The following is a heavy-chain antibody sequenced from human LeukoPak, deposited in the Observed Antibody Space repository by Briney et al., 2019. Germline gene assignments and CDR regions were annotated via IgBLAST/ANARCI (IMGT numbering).Heavy chain of an antibody. V-gene: IGHV1-2*02. J-gene: IGHJ5*02. D-gene: IGHD2-21*01. CDR3: ARISVPLFEFERFDP. CDR2: INPNNGGT. CDR1: GYSFTDYY. Sequence: GASVKVSCKASGYSFTDYYMYWVRQAPGQGLEWMGWINPNNGGTNYPQKFQGRVTMTRDTSISTAYMELSRLTSDDTAIYYCARISVPLFEFERFDPWGQGTLVTVSS.